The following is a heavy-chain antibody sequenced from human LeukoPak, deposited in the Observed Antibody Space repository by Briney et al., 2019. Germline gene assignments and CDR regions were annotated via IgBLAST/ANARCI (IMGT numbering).Heavy chain of an antibody. J-gene: IGHJ4*02. Sequence: PGGSLRLSCVASGFTFSSYSINWVRQAPGQGLDWVSYISSDSGTIYYADSVKGRFTISRGNAQNLLYLQMNSLRAEDTAVYYCAKDREFDYWGQGTLVTVSS. CDR2: ISSDSGTI. CDR1: GFTFSSYS. CDR3: AKDREFDY. V-gene: IGHV3-48*04. D-gene: IGHD3-10*01.